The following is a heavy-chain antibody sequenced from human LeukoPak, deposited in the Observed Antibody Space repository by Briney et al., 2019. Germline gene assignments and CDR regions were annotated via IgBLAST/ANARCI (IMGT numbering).Heavy chain of an antibody. CDR1: GFTFSSYW. D-gene: IGHD2-15*01. CDR2: IKQDGSEK. Sequence: GGSLRLSCAASGFTFSSYWMSWVRQAPGKGLEWVANIKQDGSEKYYVDSVKGRSTISRDNAKNSLYLQMNSLRSEDTAVYYCARDGCSGGSCYYYYMDVWGKGTTVTVSS. V-gene: IGHV3-7*01. J-gene: IGHJ6*03. CDR3: ARDGCSGGSCYYYYMDV.